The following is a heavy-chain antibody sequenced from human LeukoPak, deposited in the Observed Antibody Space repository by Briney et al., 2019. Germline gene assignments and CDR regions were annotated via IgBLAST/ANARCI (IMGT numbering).Heavy chain of an antibody. CDR3: ASRREFDY. V-gene: IGHV3-48*04. D-gene: IGHD3-10*01. J-gene: IGHJ4*02. CDR2: ISSSSSTI. CDR1: GFTFSSYS. Sequence: RAGGSLRLSCAASGFTFSSYSMNWVRQAPGKGLEWVSYISSSSSTIYYADSVKGRFTISRDNAKNSLYLQMNSLRAEDTAVYYCASRREFDYWGQGTLVTVSS.